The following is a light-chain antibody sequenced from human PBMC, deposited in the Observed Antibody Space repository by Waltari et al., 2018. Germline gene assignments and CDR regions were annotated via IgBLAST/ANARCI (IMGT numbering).Light chain of an antibody. J-gene: IGKJ4*01. Sequence: DIQMPQSPSTLSASVGDRVIITCRASQSISNWLAWYQQKPGKAPKLLIYKASTLESGVPSRFSGSGSGTDFTLTISSLQPDDFATYYCQQYNSYSLLTFGGGTKIEIK. CDR3: QQYNSYSLLT. V-gene: IGKV1-5*03. CDR2: KAS. CDR1: QSISNW.